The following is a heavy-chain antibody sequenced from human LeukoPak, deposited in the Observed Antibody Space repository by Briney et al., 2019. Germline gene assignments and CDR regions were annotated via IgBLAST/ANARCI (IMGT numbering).Heavy chain of an antibody. J-gene: IGHJ4*02. D-gene: IGHD3-22*01. Sequence: ASVKASCKASGYTFTSYAMHWVRQAPGQRLEWMGWINAGNGNTKYSQKFQGRVTITRDTSASTAYMELSSLRSEDTAVYYCARINSSGYLTRSYYFDYWGQGTLVTVSS. V-gene: IGHV1-3*01. CDR2: INAGNGNT. CDR1: GYTFTSYA. CDR3: ARINSSGYLTRSYYFDY.